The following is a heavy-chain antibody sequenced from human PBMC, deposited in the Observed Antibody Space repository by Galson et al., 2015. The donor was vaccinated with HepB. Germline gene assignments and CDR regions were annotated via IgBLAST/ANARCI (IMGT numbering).Heavy chain of an antibody. CDR3: AKVSSWDPTFGGVIVIGSYWYFDL. Sequence: SLRLSCAASGFTFSSYAMSWVRQAPGKGLEWVSAISGSGGSTYYADSVKGRFTISRDNSKNTLYLQMNSLRAEDTAVYYCAKVSSWDPTFGGVIVIGSYWYFDLWGRGTLVTVPS. CDR2: ISGSGGST. D-gene: IGHD3-16*02. V-gene: IGHV3-23*01. J-gene: IGHJ2*01. CDR1: GFTFSSYA.